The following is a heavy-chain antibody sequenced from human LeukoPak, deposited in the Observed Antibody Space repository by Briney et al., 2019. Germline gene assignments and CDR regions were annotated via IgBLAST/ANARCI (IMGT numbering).Heavy chain of an antibody. Sequence: SETLSLTCTVSGGSISSGGYYWSWIRQHPGTGLEWIGYVYYSGSTYYNPSLKSRVTISVDTSKNQFSLKLSSVTAADTAVYYCAREGSRSVSFDPWGQGTLVTVSS. J-gene: IGHJ5*02. V-gene: IGHV4-31*03. CDR3: AREGSRSVSFDP. CDR2: VYYSGST. CDR1: GGSISSGGYY.